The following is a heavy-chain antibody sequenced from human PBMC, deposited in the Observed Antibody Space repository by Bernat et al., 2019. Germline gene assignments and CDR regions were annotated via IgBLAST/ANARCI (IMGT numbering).Heavy chain of an antibody. V-gene: IGHV3-33*01. J-gene: IGHJ4*02. CDR1: GFTFSSYG. CDR2: IWYDGSNK. D-gene: IGHD5-12*01. CDR3: ARGVKYIGYDKEPPIGY. Sequence: QVQLVESGGGVVQPGRSLRLSCAASGFTFSSYGMHWVRQAPGKGLEWVAVIWYDGSNKYYADSVKGRFTISRDNSKNTLYLQMNSLRAEDTAVYYCARGVKYIGYDKEPPIGYWGQGTLVTVSS.